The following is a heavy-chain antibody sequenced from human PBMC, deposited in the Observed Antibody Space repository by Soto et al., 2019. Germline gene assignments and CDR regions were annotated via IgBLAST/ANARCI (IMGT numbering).Heavy chain of an antibody. CDR3: AKDIGRXAARNFDY. CDR1: GFTFDDYV. D-gene: IGHD6-6*01. V-gene: IGHV3-9*01. Sequence: GGSLRLSCAASGFTFDDYVLHWVRQVPGKGLEWVSGISWNSGSIAYGDSVKGRFTVSRDNAKNSLYLRMNNLKIEDTAFYYCAKDIGRXAARNFDYWGQGTLVTVSS. CDR2: ISWNSGSI. J-gene: IGHJ4*02.